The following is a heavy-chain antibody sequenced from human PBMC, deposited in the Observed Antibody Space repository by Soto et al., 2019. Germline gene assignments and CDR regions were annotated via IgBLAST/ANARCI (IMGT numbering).Heavy chain of an antibody. V-gene: IGHV3-74*01. J-gene: IGHJ6*02. CDR3: ASSSDYYDSSGYYYWSPMDV. D-gene: IGHD3-22*01. CDR2: INSDGSST. Sequence: GGSLRLSCAASGFTFSSYWMHWVRQAPGKGLVWVSRINSDGSSTSYADSVKGRFTISRDNAKNTLYLQMNSLRAEDTAVYYCASSSDYYDSSGYYYWSPMDVWGQGTTVTVSS. CDR1: GFTFSSYW.